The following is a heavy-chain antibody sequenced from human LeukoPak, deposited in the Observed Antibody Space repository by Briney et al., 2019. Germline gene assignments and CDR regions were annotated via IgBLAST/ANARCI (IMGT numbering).Heavy chain of an antibody. J-gene: IGHJ4*02. CDR3: ARRAGAYSHPYDY. CDR2: ISSSSSSL. D-gene: IGHD4/OR15-4a*01. V-gene: IGHV3-21*04. Sequence: PGGSLRLSCAVSGFTFSTYSMNWVRQAPGKGLEWVSFISSSSSSLKYADSMKGRFTISRDNAKNSVYLQMNSLRAEDTAVYYCARRAGAYSHPYDYWGQGTLVTVSS. CDR1: GFTFSTYS.